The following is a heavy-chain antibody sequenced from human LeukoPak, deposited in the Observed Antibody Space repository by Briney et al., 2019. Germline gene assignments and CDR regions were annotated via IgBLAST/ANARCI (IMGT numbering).Heavy chain of an antibody. CDR2: IYTSGST. J-gene: IGHJ6*03. CDR1: GGSISSYY. Sequence: SETLSLTCTVSGGSISSYYWSWIRQPAGKGLEWIGRIYTSGSTNYNPSLKSRVTMSVDTSKNQFSLKLSSVTAADTAVYYCAREVGSSGYYGSAFYYYYYMDVWGKGTTVTVSS. V-gene: IGHV4-4*07. D-gene: IGHD3-22*01. CDR3: AREVGSSGYYGSAFYYYYYMDV.